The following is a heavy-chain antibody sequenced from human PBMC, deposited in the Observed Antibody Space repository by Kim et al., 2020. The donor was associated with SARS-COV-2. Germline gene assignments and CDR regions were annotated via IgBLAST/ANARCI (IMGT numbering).Heavy chain of an antibody. D-gene: IGHD6-19*01. V-gene: IGHV4-59*08. CDR3: ARRGGIGWSDAFDI. J-gene: IGHJ3*02. Sequence: NPSLKTRVTISADPSKKQLPLKLSSVTAADTAVYYCARRGGIGWSDAFDIWGQGTVVTVSS.